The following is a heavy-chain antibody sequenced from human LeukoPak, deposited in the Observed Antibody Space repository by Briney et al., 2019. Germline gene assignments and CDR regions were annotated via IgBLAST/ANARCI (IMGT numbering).Heavy chain of an antibody. V-gene: IGHV3-43D*03. D-gene: IGHD6-6*01. CDR3: ATSSSPSEAYYYYYMDV. CDR1: GFTFDDYA. CDR2: ISWDGGST. J-gene: IGHJ6*03. Sequence: GGSLRLSCAASGFTFDDYAMHWVRQAPGKGLEWVSLISWDGGSTYYADSVKGRFTISRDNSKNSLYLQMNSLRAEDTALYYCATSSSPSEAYYYYYMDVWGKGTTVTVSS.